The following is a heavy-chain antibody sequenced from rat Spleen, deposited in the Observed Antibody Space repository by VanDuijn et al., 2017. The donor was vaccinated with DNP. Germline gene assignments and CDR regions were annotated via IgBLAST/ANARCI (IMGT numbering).Heavy chain of an antibody. Sequence: QVQLKESGPGLVQPSETLSLTCTVSDFSLRSYSVSWVRQPSGKGPEWMGRMWYDGDTAYNLPLKSRLSISRDISKSQVFLKMNSLQTEDTAIYFCTRDWIRGPFAYWGQGTLVTVSS. CDR2: MWYDGDT. J-gene: IGHJ3*01. CDR3: TRDWIRGPFAY. V-gene: IGHV2S30*01. D-gene: IGHD4-3*01. CDR1: DFSLRSYS.